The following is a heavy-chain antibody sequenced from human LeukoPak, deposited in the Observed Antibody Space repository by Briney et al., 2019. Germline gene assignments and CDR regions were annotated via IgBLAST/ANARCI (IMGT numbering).Heavy chain of an antibody. Sequence: NPSETLSLTCAVYGGSFSGYYWSWIRQPPGKGLEWIGEINHSGSTNYSPSLKSRVTISVDTSKNQFSLKLSSETAADTAVYYCARTGEDTAMVFDYWGQGTLVTVSS. CDR3: ARTGEDTAMVFDY. V-gene: IGHV4-34*01. CDR1: GGSFSGYY. D-gene: IGHD5-18*01. J-gene: IGHJ4*02. CDR2: INHSGST.